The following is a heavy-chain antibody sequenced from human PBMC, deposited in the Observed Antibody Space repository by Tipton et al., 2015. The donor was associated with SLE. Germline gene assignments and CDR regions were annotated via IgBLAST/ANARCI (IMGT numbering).Heavy chain of an antibody. CDR1: GGSFSGYY. CDR3: ARDIYSSSLI. D-gene: IGHD6-13*01. V-gene: IGHV4-34*01. Sequence: TLSLTCAVYGGSFSGYYWSWIRQPPGKGLEWIGEIYHSGSTNYNPSLKSRVTISVDTSKNQFSLKLSSVTAADTAVYYCARDIYSSSLIWGQGTMVTVSS. CDR2: IYHSGST. J-gene: IGHJ3*02.